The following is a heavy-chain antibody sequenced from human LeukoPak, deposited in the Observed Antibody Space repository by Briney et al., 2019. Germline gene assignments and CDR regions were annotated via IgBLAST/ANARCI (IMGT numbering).Heavy chain of an antibody. D-gene: IGHD3-10*01. CDR3: ARAIWFGEFDP. Sequence: SETLSLTCTVSGGSISSYNWNWIRQPPGKGLEWIGSVYYSGSTNYNPSLKSRVTISVDTSKNQFSLKLSSVTAADTAVYYCARAIWFGEFDPWGQGTLVTVSS. V-gene: IGHV4-59*01. CDR1: GGSISSYN. J-gene: IGHJ5*02. CDR2: VYYSGST.